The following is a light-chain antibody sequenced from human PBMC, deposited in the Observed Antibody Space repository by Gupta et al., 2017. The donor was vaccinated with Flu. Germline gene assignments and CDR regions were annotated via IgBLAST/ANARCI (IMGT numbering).Light chain of an antibody. V-gene: IGKV3-20*01. CDR1: QTVTDGN. Sequence: EIVLTQSPGTLSLSPGDRATLSCRASQTVTDGNLAWYQQTPGQAPRLLIFGVSNRATGIPARFSGSGSGTDFTLTISRLEPEDFAVYYCQQHGGSPPITFGGGTRVEFK. J-gene: IGKJ4*01. CDR2: GVS. CDR3: QQHGGSPPIT.